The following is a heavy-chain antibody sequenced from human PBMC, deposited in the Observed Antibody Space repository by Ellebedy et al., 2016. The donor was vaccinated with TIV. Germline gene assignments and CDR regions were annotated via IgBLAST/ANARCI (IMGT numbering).Heavy chain of an antibody. D-gene: IGHD3-10*01. CDR2: INTNTGNP. V-gene: IGHV7-4-1*02. J-gene: IGHJ4*02. Sequence: AASVKVSCKASGYTFTGYSINWVRQAPGQGLECMGWINTNTGNPTYAQGFTGRYVFSLDTSVSTAYLQISSLKAEDSAVYYCARELSSGELFLWAYWGQGALVTVSS. CDR3: ARELSSGELFLWAY. CDR1: GYTFTGYS.